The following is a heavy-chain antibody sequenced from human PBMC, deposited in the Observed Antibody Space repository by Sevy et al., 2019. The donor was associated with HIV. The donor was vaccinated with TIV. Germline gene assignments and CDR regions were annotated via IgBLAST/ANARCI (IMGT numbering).Heavy chain of an antibody. J-gene: IGHJ4*02. CDR1: GGNFRIFI. CDR2: IITIFPTA. CDR3: ARLMSCGGDCYYYDF. Sequence: ASVKVSCKSSGGNFRIFIITWVRQAPGQGLEWMGGIITIFPTANYAQRFQGRVTITADESTSTAYMEMSNLRSDDTAVYYCARLMSCGGDCYYYDFWGQGTLVTVSS. V-gene: IGHV1-69*13. D-gene: IGHD2-21*02.